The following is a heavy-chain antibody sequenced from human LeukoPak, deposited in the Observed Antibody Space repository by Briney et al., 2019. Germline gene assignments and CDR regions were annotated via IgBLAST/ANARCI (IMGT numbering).Heavy chain of an antibody. J-gene: IGHJ5*02. CDR2: IIPVFGTA. Sequence: SVKVSCKASGGTFSSYAISWVRQAPGQGLEWMGGIIPVFGTANYAQKFQGRVTITADKSTSTAYMELSSLRSEDTAVYYCARDSVGTTGSNWFDPWGQGTLVTVSS. V-gene: IGHV1-69*06. CDR3: ARDSVGTTGSNWFDP. D-gene: IGHD1-1*01. CDR1: GGTFSSYA.